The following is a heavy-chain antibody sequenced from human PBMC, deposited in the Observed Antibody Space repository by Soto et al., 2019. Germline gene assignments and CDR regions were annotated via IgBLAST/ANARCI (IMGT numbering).Heavy chain of an antibody. J-gene: IGHJ4*02. CDR1: GYTFTSYA. D-gene: IGHD3-16*01. Sequence: QVQLVQSGAEVKKPGASVKVSCKASGYTFTSYAMHWVRQAPGQRLEWMGWINAGNGNTKYSQKFQGRVTITRDTSASTAYMELSSLRSEDTAVYYCARSPTFKPPPYFHYWGQGTLVTVSS. CDR3: ARSPTFKPPPYFHY. CDR2: INAGNGNT. V-gene: IGHV1-3*01.